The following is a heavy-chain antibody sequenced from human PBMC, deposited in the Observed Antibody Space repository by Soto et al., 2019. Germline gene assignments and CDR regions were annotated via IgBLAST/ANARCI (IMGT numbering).Heavy chain of an antibody. Sequence: TLSLTCTVSGGSISSYYWSWIRQPPGKGLEWIGYIYYSGSTNYNPSLKSRVTISVDTSKNQFSLKLSSVTAADTAVYYCARRTGWNGNFDYWGQGTLVTVSS. D-gene: IGHD1-1*01. J-gene: IGHJ4*02. CDR1: GGSISSYY. CDR3: ARRTGWNGNFDY. V-gene: IGHV4-59*01. CDR2: IYYSGST.